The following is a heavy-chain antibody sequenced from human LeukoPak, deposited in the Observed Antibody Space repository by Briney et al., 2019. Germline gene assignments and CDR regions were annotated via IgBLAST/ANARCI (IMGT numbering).Heavy chain of an antibody. J-gene: IGHJ5*02. CDR3: VGDQVDNVGWLT. CDR2: INGDGRTT. Sequence: PGGSLRLSCSASGFIFSTYTMYWVRQAPGKGLEFVSVINGDGRTTYYADSVKGRFTISRDNSKKTLYLQMNRLRAEDTAVYYCVGDQVDNVGWLTWGQGTRVTVSS. CDR1: GFIFSTYT. D-gene: IGHD5-12*01. V-gene: IGHV3-64D*06.